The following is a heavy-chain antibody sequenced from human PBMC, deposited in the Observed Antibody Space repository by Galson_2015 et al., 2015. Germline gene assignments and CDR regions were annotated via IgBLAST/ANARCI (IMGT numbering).Heavy chain of an antibody. D-gene: IGHD3-22*01. CDR2: ISSSSSYI. V-gene: IGHV3-21*01. CDR1: GFTFSSYR. CDR3: ARWSRGYYDSSGLVEDDAFDI. Sequence: SLRLSCAASGFTFSSYRMNWVRQAPGKGLEWVSSISSSSSYIYYADSVKGRFTISRDNAKNSLYLQMNSLRAEDTAVYYCARWSRGYYDSSGLVEDDAFDIWGQGTMVTVSS. J-gene: IGHJ3*02.